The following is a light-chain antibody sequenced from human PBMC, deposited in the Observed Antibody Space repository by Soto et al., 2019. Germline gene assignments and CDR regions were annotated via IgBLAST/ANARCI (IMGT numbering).Light chain of an antibody. Sequence: DIQMTQSPSTLSASVGDRVTINCRASQSISSWLAWYQQKPGKAPKLLIYKASSLESGVRSRFSVSGSGTEFTLTISSLQPDDFATDYCQQYNSYSRTFGQGTKVEIK. CDR1: QSISSW. CDR2: KAS. V-gene: IGKV1-5*03. CDR3: QQYNSYSRT. J-gene: IGKJ1*01.